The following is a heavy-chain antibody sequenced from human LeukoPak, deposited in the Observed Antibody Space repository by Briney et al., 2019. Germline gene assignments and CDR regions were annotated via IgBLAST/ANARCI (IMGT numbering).Heavy chain of an antibody. CDR1: GFTFSSYG. Sequence: GGSLRLSCAASGFTFSSYGMHWVRQAPGKGLEWVAFIRYDGSNKYYADSVKGRFTISRDNSKNTLYLQMNSLRPEDTAVYYCAKDPDRTYYYDTSGHFDFWGQGTLVTVSS. CDR3: AKDPDRTYYYDTSGHFDF. D-gene: IGHD3-22*01. V-gene: IGHV3-30*02. J-gene: IGHJ4*02. CDR2: IRYDGSNK.